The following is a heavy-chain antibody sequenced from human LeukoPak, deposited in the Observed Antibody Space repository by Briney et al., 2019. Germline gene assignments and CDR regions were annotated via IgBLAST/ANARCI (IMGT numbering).Heavy chain of an antibody. J-gene: IGHJ3*02. CDR2: IYYSGST. V-gene: IGHV4-59*12. Sequence: PSETLSLTCTFSGGSISSYYWSWIRQPPGKGLEWIGYIYYSGSTNYNPSLKSRVTISVDTSKNQFSLKLSSVTAADTAVYYCARDRTGLATIRRRNAFDIWGQGTMVTVSS. D-gene: IGHD5-24*01. CDR1: GGSISSYY. CDR3: ARDRTGLATIRRRNAFDI.